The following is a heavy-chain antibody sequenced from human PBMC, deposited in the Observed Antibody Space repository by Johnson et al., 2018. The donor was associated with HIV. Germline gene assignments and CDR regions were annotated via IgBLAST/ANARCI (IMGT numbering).Heavy chain of an antibody. Sequence: VQLVESGGGLVQPGGSLRLSCAASGFTFSSYWMSWVRQAPGKGLEWVANIKQDGSEKNYGDSVKGRFTISRDNSKKTLYLQMNSLRAEDTATYYCAREAEDAFDIWGQGTMVTVSS. CDR3: AREAEDAFDI. CDR2: IKQDGSEK. J-gene: IGHJ3*02. V-gene: IGHV3-7*01. CDR1: GFTFSSYW.